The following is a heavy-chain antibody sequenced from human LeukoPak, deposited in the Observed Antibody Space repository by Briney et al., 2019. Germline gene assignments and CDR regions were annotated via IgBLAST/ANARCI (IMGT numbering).Heavy chain of an antibody. V-gene: IGHV3-74*01. Sequence: GGSLRLSCAASGFTFSNYWMHWVRQAPGKGLVWVSRINSDGSSTTSADSVKGRFTISRDNAKNTLYLQMNSLRAEDTAVYYCAKGGATVIDYWGQGTLVTVSS. J-gene: IGHJ4*02. D-gene: IGHD4-17*01. CDR2: INSDGSST. CDR3: AKGGATVIDY. CDR1: GFTFSNYW.